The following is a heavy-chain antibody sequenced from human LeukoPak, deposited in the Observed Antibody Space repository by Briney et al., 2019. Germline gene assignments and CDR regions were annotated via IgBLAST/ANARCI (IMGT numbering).Heavy chain of an antibody. CDR2: ISGSGGTT. Sequence: GGSLRLSCAASGFTFNNFPMSWVRQVPGKGLEWVSSISGSGGTTYYAGSVRGRFTISRDNAKKTLFLHMRSLRAKDTALYYCAKDGYFHDSSGYSYFDSWGQGILVSVSS. V-gene: IGHV3-23*01. CDR1: GFTFNNFP. J-gene: IGHJ4*02. CDR3: AKDGYFHDSSGYSYFDS. D-gene: IGHD3-22*01.